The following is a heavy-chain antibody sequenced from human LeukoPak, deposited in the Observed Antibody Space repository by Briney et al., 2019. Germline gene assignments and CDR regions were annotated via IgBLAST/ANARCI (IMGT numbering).Heavy chain of an antibody. D-gene: IGHD2-2*01. V-gene: IGHV1-2*02. J-gene: IGHJ5*02. Sequence: ASVKVSCKASGYTFTGYYMHWVRQAPGQGLEWMGWINSNSGGTNYAQKFQGRVTMTRDTSISTAYMELSRLRSDDTAVYYCARIEDIVVVPAANWFDPWGQGTLVIVSS. CDR1: GYTFTGYY. CDR3: ARIEDIVVVPAANWFDP. CDR2: INSNSGGT.